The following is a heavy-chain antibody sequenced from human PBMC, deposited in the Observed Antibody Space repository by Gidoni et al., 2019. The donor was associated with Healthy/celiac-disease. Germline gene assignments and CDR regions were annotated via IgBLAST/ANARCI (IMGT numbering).Heavy chain of an antibody. CDR2: IYPGDSDT. J-gene: IGHJ3*02. CDR3: ARQHCSGGSCYGESDAFDI. V-gene: IGHV5-51*01. CDR1: GYSFTSYW. D-gene: IGHD2-15*01. Sequence: EVQLVQSGAEVKTPGESLTISCTGSGYSFTSYWIGWVRQMPGKGLEWMGSIYPGDSDTRDSTSFQGQVTISADKSISTAYLQWSSLKASDTAMYYCARQHCSGGSCYGESDAFDIWGQGTMVTVSS.